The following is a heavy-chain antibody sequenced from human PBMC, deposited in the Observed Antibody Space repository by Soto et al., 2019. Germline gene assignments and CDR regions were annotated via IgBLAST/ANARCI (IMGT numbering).Heavy chain of an antibody. CDR3: ARDCACFGVVTPVMDV. V-gene: IGHV3-7*01. Sequence: GGPLRLSCPASGFTFSSDWMSWVRQAAGKGLEWVANIKQDGRQQSYVDSEKGRFTISRDNAKNSLHLQMNSLRAKDTPVYYGARDCACFGVVTPVMDVWVQRTRVTV. CDR1: GFTFSSDW. J-gene: IGHJ6*02. CDR2: IKQDGRQQ. D-gene: IGHD3-3*01.